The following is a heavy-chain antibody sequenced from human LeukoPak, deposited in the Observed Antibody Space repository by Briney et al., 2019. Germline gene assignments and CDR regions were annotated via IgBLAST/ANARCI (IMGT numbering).Heavy chain of an antibody. J-gene: IGHJ6*03. CDR3: ARDLGKRYRSGGSCYSTHYYYYMDV. CDR2: IYYSGST. CDR1: GGSISSYY. Sequence: SETLSLTCTVSGGSISSYYWSWIRQPPGKGLEWIGYIYYSGSTNYNPSLKSRVTISVDTSKNQFSLKLSSVTAADTAVYYCARDLGKRYRSGGSCYSTHYYYYMDVWGKGTTVTVSS. V-gene: IGHV4-59*01. D-gene: IGHD2-15*01.